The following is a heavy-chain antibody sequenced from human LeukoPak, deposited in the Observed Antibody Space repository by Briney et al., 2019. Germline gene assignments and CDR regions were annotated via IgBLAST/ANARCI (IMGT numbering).Heavy chain of an antibody. CDR1: GFTFSTYW. CDR3: ATDRDNSDWQKRFDS. J-gene: IGHJ4*02. CDR2: INQDASEI. D-gene: IGHD2-21*02. Sequence: GGSLRLSCAASGFTFSTYWMNWYRQAPGKGLEWVGNINQDASEINYVDSVRGRFTISRDNAKNFLHLQMNSLRAEDTAVYYCATDRDNSDWQKRFDSWGQGTLVTVSS. V-gene: IGHV3-7*01.